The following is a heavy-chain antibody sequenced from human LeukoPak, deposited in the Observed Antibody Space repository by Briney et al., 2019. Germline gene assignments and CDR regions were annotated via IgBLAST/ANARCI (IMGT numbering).Heavy chain of an antibody. V-gene: IGHV4-34*01. Sequence: PSETLSLTCAVYGGSFSGYYWSWIRQPPGKGLEWIGEINHSGSTNYNPSLKSRVTISVDTSKNQFSLKLSSVTAADTAVYYCARKAPLVGELSVTVDYWGRGTLVTVSS. D-gene: IGHD3-10*01. J-gene: IGHJ4*02. CDR2: INHSGST. CDR3: ARKAPLVGELSVTVDY. CDR1: GGSFSGYY.